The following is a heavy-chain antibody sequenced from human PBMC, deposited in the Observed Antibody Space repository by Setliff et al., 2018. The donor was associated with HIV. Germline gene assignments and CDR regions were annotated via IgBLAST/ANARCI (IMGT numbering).Heavy chain of an antibody. J-gene: IGHJ4*02. V-gene: IGHV1-8*02. D-gene: IGHD1-26*01. CDR2: MNANGGHT. Sequence: ASVKVSCKASGYTFTSYDINWVRQATGQGLEWMGWMNANGGHTGYAQKFQGRVTMTRDTSITTAYMELSSLTSEDTAVYYCAREFPRVMGPTTFYLDYWGQGSLVTVSS. CDR1: GYTFTSYD. CDR3: AREFPRVMGPTTFYLDY.